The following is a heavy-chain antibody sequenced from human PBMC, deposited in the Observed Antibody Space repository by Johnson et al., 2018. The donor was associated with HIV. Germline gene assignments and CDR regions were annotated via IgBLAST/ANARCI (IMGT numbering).Heavy chain of an antibody. CDR3: ARGGYYVDAFDI. J-gene: IGHJ3*02. Sequence: QVQVVESGGGVVQPGRSLRLSCVASGFTFSTYAMHWVRQAPGKGLEWVTIISYDGSNKFYADSVKGRFTISRDNSKNPLYLQMNSLRVEETAVYYCARGGYYVDAFDIWGQGTVVTVSS. V-gene: IGHV3-30-3*01. CDR2: ISYDGSNK. D-gene: IGHD3-22*01. CDR1: GFTFSTYA.